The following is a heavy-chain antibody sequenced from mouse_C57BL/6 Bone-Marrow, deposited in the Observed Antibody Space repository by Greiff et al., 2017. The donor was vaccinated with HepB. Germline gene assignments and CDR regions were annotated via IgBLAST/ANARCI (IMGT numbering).Heavy chain of an antibody. Sequence: EVKLQESGPVLVKPGASVKMSCKASGYTFTDYYMNWVKQSHGKSLEWIGVINPYNGGTSYNQKFKGKATLTVDKSSSTAYMELNSLTSEDSAVYYCARRSAGNYAMDYWGQGTSVTVSS. CDR2: INPYNGGT. CDR1: GYTFTDYY. J-gene: IGHJ4*01. V-gene: IGHV1-19*01. CDR3: ARRSAGNYAMDY.